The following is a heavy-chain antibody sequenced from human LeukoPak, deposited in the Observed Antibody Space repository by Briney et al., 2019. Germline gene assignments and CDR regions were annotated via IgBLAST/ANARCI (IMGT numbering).Heavy chain of an antibody. CDR2: ISYDGSNK. Sequence: PGRSLRLSCAASGFTFSSYGMHWVRQAPGKGLEWVAVISYDGSNKYYADSVKGRFTISRDNSKNTLYLQMNSLRAEDTAVYYCVKGPVPFDPWGQGTLVTVSS. CDR3: VKGPVPFDP. J-gene: IGHJ5*02. V-gene: IGHV3-30*18. CDR1: GFTFSSYG.